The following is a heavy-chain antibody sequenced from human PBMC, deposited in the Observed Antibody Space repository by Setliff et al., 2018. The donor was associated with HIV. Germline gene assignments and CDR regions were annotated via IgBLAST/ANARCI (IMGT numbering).Heavy chain of an antibody. V-gene: IGHV1-18*01. CDR2: ISPYNGDT. D-gene: IGHD3-3*01. CDR1: GYPFTSYG. CDR3: ARMNAYYNVWRSTYYFDY. J-gene: IGHJ4*02. Sequence: ASVKVSCKASGYPFTSYGLCWVRQAPGQGLEWMGWISPYNGDTYYDEKFQGRVTMTTDTSTSTASMELTSLGSDDTAVYYCARMNAYYNVWRSTYYFDYWGQGTLVTVSS.